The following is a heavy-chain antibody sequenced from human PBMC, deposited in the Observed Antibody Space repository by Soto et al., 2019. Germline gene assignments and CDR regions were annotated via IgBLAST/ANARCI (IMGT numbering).Heavy chain of an antibody. V-gene: IGHV1-18*04. J-gene: IGHJ6*02. CDR2: ISAYNGNT. CDR3: ARGFMVRGVLNYYYYGMDV. Sequence: ASVKVSCKASGYTFTSYGISWVRQAPGQGLEWMGWISAYNGNTNYAQKLQGRVTMTTDTSTSTAYMELRSLRSDDTAVYYCARGFMVRGVLNYYYYGMDVWGQGTTVTVSS. D-gene: IGHD3-10*01. CDR1: GYTFTSYG.